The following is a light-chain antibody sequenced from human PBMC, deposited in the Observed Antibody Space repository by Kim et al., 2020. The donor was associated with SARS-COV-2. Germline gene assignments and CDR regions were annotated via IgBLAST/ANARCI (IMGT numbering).Light chain of an antibody. V-gene: IGKV1-17*01. CDR2: GAS. CDR3: LQHSTYPIT. Sequence: ESGGERVTRTCRARQDIRNDLGWYEQNPGRAPKRLIYGASSLQSGVPSRFSGSGSGTEFTLTISSVQPEDFATYFCLQHSTYPITFGQGKRLEIK. J-gene: IGKJ5*01. CDR1: QDIRND.